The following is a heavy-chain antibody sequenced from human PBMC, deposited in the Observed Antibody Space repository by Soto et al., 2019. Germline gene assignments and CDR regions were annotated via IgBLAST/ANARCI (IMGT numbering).Heavy chain of an antibody. V-gene: IGHV1-18*01. D-gene: IGHD3-10*01. Sequence: ASVKVSCKASGYTFTSYGISWVRQAPGQGLEWMGWISAYNGNTNYAQKLQGRVTMTTDTSTSTAYMELRSLRSDDTAVYYCARWSVGELFVHAFDIWGQGTMVTVSS. CDR2: ISAYNGNT. J-gene: IGHJ3*02. CDR3: ARWSVGELFVHAFDI. CDR1: GYTFTSYG.